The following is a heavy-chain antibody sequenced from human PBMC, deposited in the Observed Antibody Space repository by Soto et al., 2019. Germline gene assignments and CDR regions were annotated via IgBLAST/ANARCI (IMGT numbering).Heavy chain of an antibody. Sequence: LSETLSLTFTVSGGSISSFYWSWIRQSAGKGLEWIGRIYSGGRNNYNPSLKSRVTMSVDTSKNQFSLRLSSVTAADTAMYYCARGSSRWDYWGQGTLVTVSS. CDR2: IYSGGRN. CDR1: GGSISSFY. J-gene: IGHJ4*02. D-gene: IGHD6-13*01. V-gene: IGHV4-4*07. CDR3: ARGSSRWDY.